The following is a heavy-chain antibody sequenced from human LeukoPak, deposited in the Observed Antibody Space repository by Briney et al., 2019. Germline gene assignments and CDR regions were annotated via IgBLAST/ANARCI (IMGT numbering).Heavy chain of an antibody. Sequence: SQTLSLTCTVSGGSISSGDYYWSWIRQPPGKGLEWIGYIYYSGSTYYNPSLKSRVTISVDTSKNQFSLKLSSVTATDTAVYYCARGPGYYDSSGYYYYYWGQGTLVTVSS. D-gene: IGHD3-22*01. CDR1: GGSISSGDYY. V-gene: IGHV4-30-4*01. CDR2: IYYSGST. CDR3: ARGPGYYDSSGYYYYY. J-gene: IGHJ4*02.